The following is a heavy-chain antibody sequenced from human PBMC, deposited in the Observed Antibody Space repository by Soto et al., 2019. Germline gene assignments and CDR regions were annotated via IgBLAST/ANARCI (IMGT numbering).Heavy chain of an antibody. V-gene: IGHV1-46*01. D-gene: IGHD3-9*01. CDR1: GYTFTNYY. CDR3: ARVGPRYFDWFHDAFDI. J-gene: IGHJ3*02. Sequence: GASVKVSCKASGYTFTNYYIHWVRQAPGQGLEWMGVFKPSDGTTTYAQKFQGRVTMTSDTFTRTVYMELSSLGSDDTAVYHCARVGPRYFDWFHDAFDIWGQGTMVTVSS. CDR2: FKPSDGTT.